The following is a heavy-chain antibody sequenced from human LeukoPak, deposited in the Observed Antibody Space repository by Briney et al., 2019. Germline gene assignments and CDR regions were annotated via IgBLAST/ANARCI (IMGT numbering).Heavy chain of an antibody. CDR3: AKDAVGDFSDAADH. CDR2: ISGSGAST. J-gene: IGHJ5*02. D-gene: IGHD1-26*01. V-gene: IGHV3-23*01. CDR1: GFTFSSYA. Sequence: GGSLRLSCAASGFTFSSYAMSWVRQAPGKGLEWISGISGSGASTYYAASAKGRFTISRDNSKNTLYLQMNSLRAEDTAVYYCAKDAVGDFSDAADHWGQGTLVTVSS.